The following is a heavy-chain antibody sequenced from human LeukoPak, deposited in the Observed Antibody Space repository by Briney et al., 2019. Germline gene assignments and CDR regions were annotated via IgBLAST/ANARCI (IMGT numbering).Heavy chain of an antibody. CDR3: ARNSYDFWSGYYRRLPYGMDV. CDR1: GYTFTGYY. Sequence: ASVKVSCKASGYTFTGYYMHWVRQAPGQGLEWMGIINPSGGSTSYAQKFQGRVTMTRDTSTSTVYMELSSLRSEDTAVYYCARNSYDFWSGYYRRLPYGMDVWGQGTTVTVSS. V-gene: IGHV1-46*01. J-gene: IGHJ6*02. CDR2: INPSGGST. D-gene: IGHD3-3*01.